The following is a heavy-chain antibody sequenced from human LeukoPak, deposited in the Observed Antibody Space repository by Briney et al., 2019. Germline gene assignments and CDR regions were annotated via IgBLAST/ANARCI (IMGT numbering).Heavy chain of an antibody. CDR1: GGSISSGDYY. CDR2: IYYSGST. V-gene: IGHV4-30-4*01. CDR3: ARDLSGYGTSDY. J-gene: IGHJ4*02. Sequence: PSQTLSLTCTVSGGSISSGDYYWSWIRQPPGKGLEWIGYIYYSGSTYYNPSLKSRVTISVDTSKNQFSLKLSSVSAADTAVYYCARDLSGYGTSDYWGQGILVTVSS. D-gene: IGHD5-12*01.